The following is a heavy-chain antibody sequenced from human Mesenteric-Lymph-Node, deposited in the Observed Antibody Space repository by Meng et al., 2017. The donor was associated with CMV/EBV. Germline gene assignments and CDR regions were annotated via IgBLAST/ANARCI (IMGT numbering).Heavy chain of an antibody. CDR3: ARARKGGMDV. Sequence: GESLKISCAASGFDFITYTMSWVRQALGKGLEWVALISNDGFSQQYADSVKGRFTISRDNAKNTLYLQMNSLRAEDTAVYYCARARKGGMDVWGQGTTVTVSS. CDR2: ISNDGFSQ. V-gene: IGHV3-30-3*01. J-gene: IGHJ6*02. CDR1: GFDFITYT.